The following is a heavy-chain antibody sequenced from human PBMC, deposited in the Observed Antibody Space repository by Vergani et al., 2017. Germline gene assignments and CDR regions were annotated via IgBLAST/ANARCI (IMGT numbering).Heavy chain of an antibody. CDR1: GESIRSGSHY. V-gene: IGHV4-61*02. CDR3: ARSRPYCTSGSCPAI. Sequence: QVKLQESGPGLLQPSQTLSLTCTVSGESIRSGSHYWSWLRQPAGKGPEWIGHIHTGRSTDLNPSFKSRVSISVDTSKSQFSLKLNSVTVADTAVYYCARSRPYCTSGSCPAIWGQGTLVTVSS. D-gene: IGHD2-15*01. J-gene: IGHJ4*02. CDR2: IHTGRST.